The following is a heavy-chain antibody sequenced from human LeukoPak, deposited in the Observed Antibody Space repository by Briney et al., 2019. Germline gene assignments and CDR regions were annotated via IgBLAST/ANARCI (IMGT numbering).Heavy chain of an antibody. CDR1: GYTFTSND. CDR3: ARASTLGNYYYYMDV. J-gene: IGHJ6*03. Sequence: ASVKVSCKASGYTFTSNDINWVRQATGQGLEWMGWMNPNSGNTGYAQKFQGRVTITRNTSISTAYMELSSLRSEDTAVYYCARASTLGNYYYYMDVWGKGTTVTVSS. V-gene: IGHV1-8*03. CDR2: MNPNSGNT. D-gene: IGHD2-2*01.